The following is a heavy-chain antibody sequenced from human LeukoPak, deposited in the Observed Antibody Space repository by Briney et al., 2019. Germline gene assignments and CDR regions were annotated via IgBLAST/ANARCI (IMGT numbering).Heavy chain of an antibody. Sequence: PGGSLRLSCAASGFTFTNYAMSWVRQAPGKGLEWVSAISGSGGSTSYADSVKGRFTISRDNSKNTLYLHMESLRAEDTAVYYCAKAIWTDYLLSYFDYWGQGTLVTGSS. CDR3: AKAIWTDYLLSYFDY. V-gene: IGHV3-23*01. J-gene: IGHJ4*02. CDR2: ISGSGGST. D-gene: IGHD3/OR15-3a*01. CDR1: GFTFTNYA.